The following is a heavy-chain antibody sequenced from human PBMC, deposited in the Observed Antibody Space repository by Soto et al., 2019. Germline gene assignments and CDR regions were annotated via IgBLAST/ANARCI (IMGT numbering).Heavy chain of an antibody. CDR3: AKDASVAGTEWYYYYYGMDV. J-gene: IGHJ6*02. CDR1: GFTFSSYG. CDR2: ISYDGSNK. V-gene: IGHV3-30*18. Sequence: GGSLRLSCAASGFTFSSYGMHWVRQAPGKGLEWVAVISYDGSNKYYADSVKGRFTISRDNSKNTLYLQMNSLRAEDTAVYYCAKDASVAGTEWYYYYYGMDVWGQGTTVTVSS. D-gene: IGHD6-19*01.